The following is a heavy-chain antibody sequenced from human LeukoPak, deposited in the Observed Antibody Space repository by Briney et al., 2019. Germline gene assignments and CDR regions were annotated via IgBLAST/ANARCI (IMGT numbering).Heavy chain of an antibody. D-gene: IGHD3-10*01. CDR2: VSGSGGGT. Sequence: GGSLRLSCEASGFMFSTYAMNWVRQAPGEGLEWVSFVSGSGGGTHYADSVKGRFTISRDNSKNTLCLQMNGLRAEDTALYYCAKDRLHSPMGPSFDYWGQGTLVTVSS. CDR1: GFMFSTYA. V-gene: IGHV3-23*01. J-gene: IGHJ4*02. CDR3: AKDRLHSPMGPSFDY.